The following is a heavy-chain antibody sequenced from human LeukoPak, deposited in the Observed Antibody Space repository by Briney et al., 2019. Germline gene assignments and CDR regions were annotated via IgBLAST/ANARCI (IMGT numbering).Heavy chain of an antibody. CDR1: GYTFTSYD. D-gene: IGHD6-19*01. V-gene: IGHV1-8*01. Sequence: ASVKVSCKASGYTFTSYDINWVRQATGQGLEWMGWMNPNSGNTGYAQKFQGRVTMTRNTSISTAYMELSSLRSDDTAVYYCARSDSSGWDEYFRHWGQGTLVTVSS. CDR3: ARSDSSGWDEYFRH. CDR2: MNPNSGNT. J-gene: IGHJ1*01.